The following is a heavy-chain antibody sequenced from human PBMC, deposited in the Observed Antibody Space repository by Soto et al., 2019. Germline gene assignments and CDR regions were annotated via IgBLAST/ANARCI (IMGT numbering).Heavy chain of an antibody. D-gene: IGHD3-16*01. CDR2: VFHSGGT. CDR1: GGSIVSSVC. Sequence: SETLSLTCAVSGGSIVSSVCWSVVRQPPGKGLEWIGEVFHSGGTNYNPSLKSRVTMSVDTSRSQFSLELHSVTAADTAVYYCARKSWVRFDFWGQGTMVTVSS. CDR3: ARKSWVRFDF. J-gene: IGHJ4*02. V-gene: IGHV4-4*02.